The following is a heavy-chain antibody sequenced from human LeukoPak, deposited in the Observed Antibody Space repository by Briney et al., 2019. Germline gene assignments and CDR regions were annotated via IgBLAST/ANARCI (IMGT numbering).Heavy chain of an antibody. CDR2: INPNIGAT. CDR1: GYTFTGYF. Sequence: GASVKVSCKASGYTFTGYFMHWVRQASGQGLEWMGWINPNIGATKYARKFQGRVTMTRDTSISTAYMELSRLRSDDTAVYYCARAKVIVPDYWGQGTLVTVSS. J-gene: IGHJ4*02. CDR3: ARAKVIVPDY. V-gene: IGHV1-2*02. D-gene: IGHD5-18*01.